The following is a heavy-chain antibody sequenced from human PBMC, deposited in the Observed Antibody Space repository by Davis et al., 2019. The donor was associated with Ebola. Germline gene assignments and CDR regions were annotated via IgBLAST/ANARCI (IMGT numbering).Heavy chain of an antibody. CDR2: IFYSGST. D-gene: IGHD3-10*01. CDR1: GDSMKTYL. V-gene: IGHV4-59*08. J-gene: IGHJ3*02. Sequence: SETLSLTCTVPGDSMKTYLWSWIRQPPGKGLEWIGYIFYSGSTTYNPSLKSRVTISIDTSKTQFSLRLSSVTAADTAVYYCARSSGPSDIWGQGTMVTVSS. CDR3: ARSSGPSDI.